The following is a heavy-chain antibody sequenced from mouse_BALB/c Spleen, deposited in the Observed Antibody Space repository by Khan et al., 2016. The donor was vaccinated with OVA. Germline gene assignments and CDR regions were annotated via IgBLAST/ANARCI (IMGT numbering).Heavy chain of an antibody. CDR3: ASGGYNPAMDY. CDR1: GYTFSMYW. Sequence: QVQLQQSGAELMKPGASVKISCKATGYTFSMYWIEWVNQRPGHGLEWIGEILPGSGSTKYNEKFKGKATFTAETSSNTAYMQLSSLTSEDSAVDYCASGGYNPAMDYWGQGTSVTVSS. CDR2: ILPGSGST. J-gene: IGHJ4*01. D-gene: IGHD1-3*01. V-gene: IGHV1-9*01.